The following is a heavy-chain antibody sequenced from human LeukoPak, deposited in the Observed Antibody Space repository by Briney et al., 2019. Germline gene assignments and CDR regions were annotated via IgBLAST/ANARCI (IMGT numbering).Heavy chain of an antibody. CDR3: ARHARHEYYYDSSGYS. CDR1: GGSVSSSSYY. V-gene: IGHV4-39*01. J-gene: IGHJ5*02. CDR2: IYYSGST. Sequence: SETLSLTCIVSGGSVSSSSYYWGWIRQPPGKGLKWIGNIYYSGSTYYNPSLKSRVTISVDTSKNQFSLKLSSVTAADTAVYYCARHARHEYYYDSSGYSWGQGTLVTVSS. D-gene: IGHD3-22*01.